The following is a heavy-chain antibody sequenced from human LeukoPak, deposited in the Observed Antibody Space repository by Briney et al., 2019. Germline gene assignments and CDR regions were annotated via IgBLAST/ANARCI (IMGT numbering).Heavy chain of an antibody. J-gene: IGHJ4*02. CDR3: AKVVRDWGSRGYYFDY. CDR2: ITGSDGST. Sequence: QTGGSLRLSCAASGFTFSRSAMNWVRQAPGKGLEWVSSITGSDGSTYYADSVKGRFTISRDNSKNTLYLQMNSLRAEDTAVYYCAKVVRDWGSRGYYFDYWGQGTLVTVSS. V-gene: IGHV3-23*01. D-gene: IGHD7-27*01. CDR1: GFTFSRSA.